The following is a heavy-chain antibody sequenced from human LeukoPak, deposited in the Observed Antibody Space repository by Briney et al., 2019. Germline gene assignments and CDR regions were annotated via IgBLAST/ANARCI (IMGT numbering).Heavy chain of an antibody. CDR1: GFTFSDYY. V-gene: IGHV3-11*04. CDR2: ISSSGSTI. D-gene: IGHD1-14*01. Sequence: GGSLRLSCAASGFTFSDYYMSWIRQAPGKGLEWVSYISSSGSTIYYADSVKGRFTISRDNAKNSLYLQMNSLRAEDTAVYYCANNPRDHRDAFDIWGQGTMVTVSS. J-gene: IGHJ3*02. CDR3: ANNPRDHRDAFDI.